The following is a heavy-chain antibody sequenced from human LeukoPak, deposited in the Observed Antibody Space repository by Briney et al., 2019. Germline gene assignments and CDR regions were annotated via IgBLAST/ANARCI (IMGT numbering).Heavy chain of an antibody. CDR3: ARAGGHFWSGYYSGYYYYYMDV. CDR2: IYYSGST. D-gene: IGHD3-3*02. J-gene: IGHJ6*03. Sequence: PSETLSPTCTVPGGSISSSSYYWGWIRQPPGKGLEWIGSIYYSGSTYYNPSLKSRVTISVDTSKNQFSLKLSSVTAADAAVYYCARAGGHFWSGYYSGYYYYYMDVWGKGTTVTISS. V-gene: IGHV4-39*07. CDR1: GGSISSSSYY.